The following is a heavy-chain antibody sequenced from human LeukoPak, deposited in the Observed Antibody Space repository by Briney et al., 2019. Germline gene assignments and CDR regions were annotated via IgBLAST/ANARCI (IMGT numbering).Heavy chain of an antibody. V-gene: IGHV3-74*01. CDR2: INIDGTST. CDR1: GFTFSNYW. J-gene: IGHJ4*02. Sequence: GGSLRLSCAASGFTFSNYWMHWVRQVPGKGLVCVSRINIDGTSTSYADSVKGRFTISRDNSKNTLYLQMNSLRAEDTAVYYCAKGGFGDYFDYWGQGTLVTVSS. D-gene: IGHD5-12*01. CDR3: AKGGFGDYFDY.